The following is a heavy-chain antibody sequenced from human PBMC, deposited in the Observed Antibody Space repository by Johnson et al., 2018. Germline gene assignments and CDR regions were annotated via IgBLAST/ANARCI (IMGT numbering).Heavy chain of an antibody. J-gene: IGHJ5*02. CDR2: IKSKTDGGTT. CDR1: GFTFSDAW. V-gene: IGHV3-15*07. Sequence: VQLVQSGGGLVKPGGSLRLSCAVSGFTFSDAWMNWVRQAPGKGLEWVGRIKSKTDGGTTDYAAPVKGRFTIPRDDSKNTRYLQMNSLKTEDTAVYYCARPGGYYGSGNWFDPWGQGTLVTVSS. D-gene: IGHD3-10*01. CDR3: ARPGGYYGSGNWFDP.